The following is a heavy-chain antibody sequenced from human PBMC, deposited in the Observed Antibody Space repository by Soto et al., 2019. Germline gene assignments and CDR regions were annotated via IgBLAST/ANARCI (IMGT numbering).Heavy chain of an antibody. V-gene: IGHV1-46*01. CDR1: GYTFTSYY. D-gene: IGHD6-6*01. J-gene: IGHJ4*02. Sequence: QVQLVQSGAEVKKPGASVKVSCKASGYTFTSYYMHWVRQAPGQGLEWMGIINPSGGSTSYAQKFQGRVTMTRDTSTSTVYMELSSLRSEDTAVYYCARDYQPIAARRPGSFDYWGQGTLVTVSS. CDR2: INPSGGST. CDR3: ARDYQPIAARRPGSFDY.